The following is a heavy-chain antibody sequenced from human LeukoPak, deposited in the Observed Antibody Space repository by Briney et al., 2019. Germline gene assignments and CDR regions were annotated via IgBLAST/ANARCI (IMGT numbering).Heavy chain of an antibody. CDR3: AKRGVVIRVILVGFHKEAYYFDS. CDR1: GITLSNYG. V-gene: IGHV3-23*01. CDR2: ISDSGGST. D-gene: IGHD3-22*01. J-gene: IGHJ4*02. Sequence: PGGSLRLSCAVSGITLSNYGMSWVRQAPGKGREWVAGISDSGGSTNYADSVEGRFTISRDNPTNTLYLQMNSLRAEDTAVYFCAKRGVVIRVILVGFHKEAYYFDSWGQGALVTVSS.